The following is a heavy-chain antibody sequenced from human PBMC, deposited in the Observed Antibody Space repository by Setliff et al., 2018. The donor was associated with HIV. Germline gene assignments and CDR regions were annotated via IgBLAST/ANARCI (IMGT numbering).Heavy chain of an antibody. Sequence: ETLSLTCAVYGGPLSGHYWSWIRQPPGQGLEWIGETSHSGKTNYNPSLKSRVTISVDTSKNQFSLKLTSVTAADTAVYYCVTSSSWSSRLNFWGPGMLVTVSS. CDR2: TSHSGKT. V-gene: IGHV4-34*01. CDR1: GGPLSGHY. D-gene: IGHD2-2*01. J-gene: IGHJ4*02. CDR3: VTSSSWSSRLNF.